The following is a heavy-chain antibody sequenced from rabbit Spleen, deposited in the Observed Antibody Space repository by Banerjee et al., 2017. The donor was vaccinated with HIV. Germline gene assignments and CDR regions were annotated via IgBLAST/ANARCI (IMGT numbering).Heavy chain of an antibody. V-gene: IGHV1S40*01. CDR2: IGTGSRDIT. D-gene: IGHD8-1*01. Sequence: QSVEESGGGLVKPGASLTLTCKASGFPFSSDYDLCWVRQAPGKGLEWIACIGTGSRDITHYASWAKGRFTISKTSSTTVTLQMTSLTAADTATYFCARDAGTSFSTYGMDLWGQGTLVTVS. J-gene: IGHJ6*01. CDR3: ARDAGTSFSTYGMDL. CDR1: GFPFSSDYD.